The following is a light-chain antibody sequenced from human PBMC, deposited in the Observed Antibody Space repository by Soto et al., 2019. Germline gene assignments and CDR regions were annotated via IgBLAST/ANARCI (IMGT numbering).Light chain of an antibody. Sequence: EIVLTQSPGTLSLSPGERATLSCRASQSVSSSYLAWYQQKPGQAPRLLIYRTSNRATGIPDRFSGSGSGTDFTLTISRLEPEDFAVYWCQQYGSSPPTFGQGTKVEIK. J-gene: IGKJ1*01. V-gene: IGKV3-20*01. CDR1: QSVSSSY. CDR2: RTS. CDR3: QQYGSSPPT.